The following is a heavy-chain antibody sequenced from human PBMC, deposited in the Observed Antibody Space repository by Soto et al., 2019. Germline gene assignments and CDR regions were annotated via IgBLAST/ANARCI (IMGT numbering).Heavy chain of an antibody. V-gene: IGHV1-69*13. Sequence: ASVKVSCEASGGTVSSYAISWVRQAPGQGLEWMGGIIPIFGTANYAQKFQGRVTITADESTSTAYMELSSLRSEDTAVYYCARDRVSPRGYYGMDVWGQGTTVTVSS. CDR2: IIPIFGTA. CDR3: ARDRVSPRGYYGMDV. J-gene: IGHJ6*02. CDR1: GGTVSSYA.